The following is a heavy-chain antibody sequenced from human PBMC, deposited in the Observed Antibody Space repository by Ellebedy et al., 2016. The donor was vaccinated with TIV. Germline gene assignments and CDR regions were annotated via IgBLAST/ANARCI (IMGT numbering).Heavy chain of an antibody. Sequence: AASVKVSCKVSGGTFSDFNFNWVRQAPGQGLEWMAAFIPMFGTTNYAQKFQGRVTLTADESTSTVYMELSDFKSDDTAVFYCVTKSVAEPGHIHWYFDVWGRGTLVTVSS. D-gene: IGHD6-19*01. CDR3: VTKSVAEPGHIHWYFDV. V-gene: IGHV1-69*13. CDR1: GGTFSDFN. J-gene: IGHJ2*01. CDR2: FIPMFGTT.